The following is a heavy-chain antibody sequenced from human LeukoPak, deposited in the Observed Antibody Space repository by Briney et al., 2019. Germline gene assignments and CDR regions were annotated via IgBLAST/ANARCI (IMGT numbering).Heavy chain of an antibody. V-gene: IGHV4-30-2*01. CDR1: GGSISSGGYY. D-gene: IGHD6-13*01. CDR2: IYHSGST. CDR3: ARVRRHASSWVDY. Sequence: SETLSLTCTVSGGSISSGGYYWSWIRQPPGKGLEWIGYIYHSGSTYYNPSLKSRVTISVDRSKNQFSLKLSSVTAADTAVYYCARVRRHASSWVDYWGQGTLVTVSS. J-gene: IGHJ4*02.